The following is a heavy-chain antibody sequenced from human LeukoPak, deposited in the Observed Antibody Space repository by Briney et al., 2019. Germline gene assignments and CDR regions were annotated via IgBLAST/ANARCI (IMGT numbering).Heavy chain of an antibody. J-gene: IGHJ4*02. D-gene: IGHD1-26*01. Sequence: GGSLRLSCAASGFTFSSYGMHWVRQAPGKVLEWVAFIRYDGSNKYYADSVKGRFTISRDNSKNTVYLQMNTMRADDTAVYYCARGGWELLGPEYWGQGTLVTVSS. V-gene: IGHV3-30*02. CDR3: ARGGWELLGPEY. CDR1: GFTFSSYG. CDR2: IRYDGSNK.